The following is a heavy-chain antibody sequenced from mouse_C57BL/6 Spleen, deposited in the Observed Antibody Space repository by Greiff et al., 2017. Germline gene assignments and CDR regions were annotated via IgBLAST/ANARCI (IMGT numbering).Heavy chain of an antibody. D-gene: IGHD2-12*01. CDR2: IYPGDGDT. CDR3: ARATIVTTTVMDY. CDR1: GYAFSSYW. V-gene: IGHV1-80*01. Sequence: VQLQQSGAELVKPGASVKISCKASGYAFSSYWMNWVKQRPGQGLEWIGQIYPGDGDTNYNGKFKGKATLTAEQSSSTAYMQLRSLTSEDSAVYFCARATIVTTTVMDYWGQGTSVTVSS. J-gene: IGHJ4*01.